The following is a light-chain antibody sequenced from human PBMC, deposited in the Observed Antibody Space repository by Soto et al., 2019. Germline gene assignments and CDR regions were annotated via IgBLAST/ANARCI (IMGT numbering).Light chain of an antibody. J-gene: IGLJ3*02. CDR3: CSYAGTYTLWV. CDR1: SGDVGGYNF. CDR2: DVT. V-gene: IGLV2-11*01. Sequence: QSALTQPRSVSGSPGQSVTISCTGTSGDVGGYNFVSWYQQYPGKAPKLIIYDVTKRPSGVPDRFSGSKSGNTASLTISGLQDEDEADYYCCSYAGTYTLWVFGGGTQLTVL.